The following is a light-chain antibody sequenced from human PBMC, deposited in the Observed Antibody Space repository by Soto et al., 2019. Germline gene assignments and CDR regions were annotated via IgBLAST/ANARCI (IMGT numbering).Light chain of an antibody. Sequence: QSALTQPASVSGSPGQSITISCTGPSSDVGGYDSVSWYQKQPDKAPKLIIYGVTNRPSGVSSRFSGSKSGNTASLTISGLQAEDEADYYCSSYTSSITVDVVFGGGTKLTVL. CDR3: SSYTSSITVDVV. J-gene: IGLJ2*01. CDR2: GVT. V-gene: IGLV2-14*01. CDR1: SSDVGGYDS.